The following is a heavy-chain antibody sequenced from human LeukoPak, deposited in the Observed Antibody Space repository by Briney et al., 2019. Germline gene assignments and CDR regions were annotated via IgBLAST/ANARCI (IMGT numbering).Heavy chain of an antibody. CDR1: GFIFSDHH. V-gene: IGHV3-48*01. D-gene: IGHD7-27*01. J-gene: IGHJ4*02. CDR3: ARDLNWETY. Sequence: GGSLRLSCAASGFIFSDHHMDWVRQAPGKGLEWVSYISSSSSTIYYADSVKGRFTISRDNAKNSLYLQMNSLRAEDTAVYYCARDLNWETYWGQGTLVSVSS. CDR2: ISSSSSTI.